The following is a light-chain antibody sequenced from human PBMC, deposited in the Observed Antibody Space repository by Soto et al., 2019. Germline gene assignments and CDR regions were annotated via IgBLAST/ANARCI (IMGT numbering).Light chain of an antibody. CDR3: AAWDDSLNGWV. CDR2: NNN. V-gene: IGLV1-44*01. J-gene: IGLJ3*02. Sequence: QSVLTQPPSTSGTPGQRVTISCSGSGSNIGSYAVYWYRHLPVTAPKLLIYNNNQRPSGVPDRFSGSKSATSASLAISGLHSEDEADYFCAAWDDSLNGWVFGGGTKVTVL. CDR1: GSNIGSYA.